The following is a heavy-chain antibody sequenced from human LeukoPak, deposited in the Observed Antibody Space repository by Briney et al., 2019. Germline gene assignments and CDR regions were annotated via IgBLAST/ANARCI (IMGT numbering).Heavy chain of an antibody. J-gene: IGHJ4*02. CDR3: ATVGAAWELRSAYFDY. V-gene: IGHV1-24*01. Sequence: ASVKVSCKVSGYTLTELSMHWVRQAPGKGLEWMGGFDPEDGETIYAQKFQGRVTMTEDTSTDTAYMELSSLRSEDTAVYYCATVGAAWELRSAYFDYWGQGTLVTGSS. CDR1: GYTLTELS. CDR2: FDPEDGET. D-gene: IGHD1-26*01.